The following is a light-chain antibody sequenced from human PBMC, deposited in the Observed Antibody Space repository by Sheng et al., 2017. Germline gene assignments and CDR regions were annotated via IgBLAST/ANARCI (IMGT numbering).Light chain of an antibody. CDR3: QQYGSSMYT. J-gene: IGKJ2*01. Sequence: EIVLTQSPGTLSLSPGNTATLSCRASQSVSSSYLAWYQQKPGLAPRLLIYDASSRATGIPDRFSGSGSGTDFTLTISRLEPEDFAVYYCQQYGSSMYTFGQGTKLEIK. CDR2: DAS. V-gene: IGKV3D-20*01. CDR1: QSVSSSY.